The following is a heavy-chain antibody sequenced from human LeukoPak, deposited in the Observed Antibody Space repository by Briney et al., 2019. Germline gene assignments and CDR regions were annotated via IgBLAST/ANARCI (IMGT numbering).Heavy chain of an antibody. CDR2: INHSGST. V-gene: IGHV4-34*01. Sequence: PSETLSLTCAVYGGSFSGYYWSWIRQPPGKGLEWIGEINHSGSTNYNPSLKSRVTISVDTSKNQFSLKLSSVTAADTAVYYCAREGGGRARGAFDIWGQGTMVTVSS. D-gene: IGHD1-26*01. CDR1: GGSFSGYY. CDR3: AREGGGRARGAFDI. J-gene: IGHJ3*02.